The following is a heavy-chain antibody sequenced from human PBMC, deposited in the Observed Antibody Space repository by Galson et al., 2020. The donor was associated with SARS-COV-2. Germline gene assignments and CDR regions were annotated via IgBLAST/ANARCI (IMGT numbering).Heavy chain of an antibody. J-gene: IGHJ6*02. D-gene: IGHD2-2*01. CDR1: GFNFRSYW. V-gene: IGHV3-7*01. CDR3: ARGSSRYFYYYAMDV. Sequence: TGGSLRLSCAASGFNFRSYWMSWVRQAPGKGLEWVANIKQDGSEKYHVDSLKGRFTISRDNAKNSLYLQMNSLRAEDTAVYYCARGSSRYFYYYAMDVWGQGTTVTVSS. CDR2: IKQDGSEK.